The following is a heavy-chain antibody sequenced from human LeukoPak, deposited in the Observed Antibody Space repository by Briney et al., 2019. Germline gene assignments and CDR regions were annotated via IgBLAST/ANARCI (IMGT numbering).Heavy chain of an antibody. D-gene: IGHD3-22*01. Sequence: GGSLRLSCAASGFTFSNYGMSWVRQAPGKGLEWVAYINPGGSEKYYVASLRGRFTISRDNAKKSLYLQMDSLAAEDTAVYYCARDQNLFSTMDDSGYSPDYWGQGTRVTVSS. J-gene: IGHJ4*02. CDR3: ARDQNLFSTMDDSGYSPDY. V-gene: IGHV3-7*01. CDR1: GFTFSNYG. CDR2: INPGGSEK.